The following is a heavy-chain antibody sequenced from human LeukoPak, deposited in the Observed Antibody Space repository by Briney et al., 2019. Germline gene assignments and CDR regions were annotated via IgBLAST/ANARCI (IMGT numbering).Heavy chain of an antibody. CDR3: AGSSSWRLFDY. J-gene: IGHJ4*02. CDR1: GFTFSSSW. V-gene: IGHV3-66*01. D-gene: IGHD6-13*01. Sequence: PGGSLRLSCAASGFTFSSSWIHWVRQAPGKGLEWVSVIYRGGNTYYADSVKGRFTISRDNSRDTLYLQMSSLRAEDTAVYYCAGSSSWRLFDYWGQGTVVTVSS. CDR2: IYRGGNT.